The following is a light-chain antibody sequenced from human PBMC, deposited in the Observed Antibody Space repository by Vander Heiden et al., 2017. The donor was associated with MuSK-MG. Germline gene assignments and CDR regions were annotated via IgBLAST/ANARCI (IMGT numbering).Light chain of an antibody. V-gene: IGKV3-11*01. CDR2: DAS. J-gene: IGKJ4*01. CDR3: QQCAVWPLT. Sequence: EIVLTQSPATLSLSPGERATLSCRASQSLSRDLAWYQQKPGQAPRLLIYDASNRATGIPARFGGSGSGTEFTLTISSLEPEDFAVYYCQQCAVWPLTFGAGTKVEI. CDR1: QSLSRD.